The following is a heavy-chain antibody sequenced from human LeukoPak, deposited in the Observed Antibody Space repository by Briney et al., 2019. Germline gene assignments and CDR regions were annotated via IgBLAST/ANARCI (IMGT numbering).Heavy chain of an antibody. CDR2: ISSSGTYT. V-gene: IGHV3-21*01. Sequence: PGGSLRLSCAASESTFSSYGMNWVRQAPGKGLEWVSRISSSGTYTDYTDSVKGRFTISRDNAKNSLYLQMNSLRAEDTALYFCARGVGYCSSSRCSPGYYMDVWGQGTTVPVFS. CDR3: ARGVGYCSSSRCSPGYYMDV. D-gene: IGHD2-15*01. J-gene: IGHJ6*03. CDR1: ESTFSSYG.